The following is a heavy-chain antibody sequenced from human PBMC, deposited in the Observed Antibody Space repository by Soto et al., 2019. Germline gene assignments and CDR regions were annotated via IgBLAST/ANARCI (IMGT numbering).Heavy chain of an antibody. V-gene: IGHV3-30-3*01. Sequence: PGGSLRLSCAASGFTFISYAMHWVRQAPGKGLEWVAGISYDGSNKYSADSVTGRFTISRDNSKKTLYLRLNSLRAEDTAEYYCARDPADDYVWGSYPGADYFDYWGQGTLVTVSS. CDR2: ISYDGSNK. CDR1: GFTFISYA. J-gene: IGHJ4*02. CDR3: ARDPADDYVWGSYPGADYFDY. D-gene: IGHD3-16*02.